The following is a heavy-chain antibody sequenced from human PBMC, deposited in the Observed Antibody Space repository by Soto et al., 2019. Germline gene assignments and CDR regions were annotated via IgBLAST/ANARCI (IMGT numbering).Heavy chain of an antibody. CDR3: ARGRYGDY. CDR2: ISAHNGNT. Sequence: QVHLVQSGAEVKKPGASVKVSCTASGYTFTSYGITWVRQAPGQGLEWMGWISAHNGNTDYAQKLQGRVIVTRDTSTSTAYIELRSLISDDTAVYYCARGRYGDYWGQGALVTVSS. CDR1: GYTFTSYG. D-gene: IGHD1-1*01. J-gene: IGHJ4*02. V-gene: IGHV1-18*01.